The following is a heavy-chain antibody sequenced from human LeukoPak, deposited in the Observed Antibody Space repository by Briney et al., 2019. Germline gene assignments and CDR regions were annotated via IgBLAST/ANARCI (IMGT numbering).Heavy chain of an antibody. CDR2: VKSKTDGGTT. D-gene: IGHD4-17*01. V-gene: IGHV3-15*01. CDR1: GFTFSSYW. J-gene: IGHJ5*02. Sequence: GGSLRLSCAASGFTFSSYWMFWVRQAPGKGLEWVGRVKSKTDGGTTDYAAPVKGRFTISRDDSKNTLYLQMNSLKTEDTAVYYCTTALYGDYDVRFDPWGQGTLVTVSS. CDR3: TTALYGDYDVRFDP.